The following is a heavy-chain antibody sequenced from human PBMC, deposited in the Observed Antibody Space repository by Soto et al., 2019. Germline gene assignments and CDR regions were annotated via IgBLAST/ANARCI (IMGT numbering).Heavy chain of an antibody. CDR3: ARDQYYYCSGIPFHH. V-gene: IGHV3-48*02. J-gene: IGHJ4*02. D-gene: IGHD3-10*01. CDR2: ISSSSSSTI. CDR1: GFTFSSYS. Sequence: GGSLRLSCAASGFTFSSYSMNWVRQAPGKGLEWVSYISSSSSSTIYYADSVKGRFTISRDNAKNSLYLQMNSLRDEDTAVYYCARDQYYYCSGIPFHHSGQGTRATVPS.